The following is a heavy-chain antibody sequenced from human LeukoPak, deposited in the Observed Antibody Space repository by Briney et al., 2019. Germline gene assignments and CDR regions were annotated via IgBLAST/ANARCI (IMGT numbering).Heavy chain of an antibody. CDR1: GFTFGSFA. CDR3: AKDGTNYGLGTSFDN. J-gene: IGHJ4*02. Sequence: GGSLRLSCVASGFTFGSFAMTWVRQAPGKGLEWVAAISGSGGKTYYADSVKGRFTISRDNSKTTLFLQLNSLGAGDSAVFYCAKDGTNYGLGTSFDNWGQGTLVTVSS. CDR2: ISGSGGKT. V-gene: IGHV3-23*01. D-gene: IGHD3-10*01.